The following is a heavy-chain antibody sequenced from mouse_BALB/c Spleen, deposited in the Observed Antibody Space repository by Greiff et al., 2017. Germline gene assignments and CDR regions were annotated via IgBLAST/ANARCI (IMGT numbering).Heavy chain of an antibody. J-gene: IGHJ4*01. D-gene: IGHD4-1*01. CDR3: ARRGLGDYAMDY. CDR2: ISSGGSYT. CDR1: GFTFSSYG. V-gene: IGHV5-6*01. Sequence: EVQGVESGGDLVKPGGSLKLSCAASGFTFSSYGMSWVRQTPDKRLEWVATISSGGSYTYYPDSVKGRFTISRDNAKNTLYLQMSSLKSEDTAMYYCARRGLGDYAMDYWGQGTSVTVSS.